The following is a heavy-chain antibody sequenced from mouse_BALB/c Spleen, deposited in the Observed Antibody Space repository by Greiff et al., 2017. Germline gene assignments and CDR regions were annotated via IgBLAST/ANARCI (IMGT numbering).Heavy chain of an antibody. V-gene: IGHV5-9-4*01. CDR1: GFTFSSYA. D-gene: IGHD2-10*02. CDR2: ISSGGSYT. J-gene: IGHJ4*01. CDR3: ARSYGNPYAMDY. Sequence: EVQGVESGGGLVKPGGSLKLSCAASGFTFSSYAMSWVRQSPEKRLEWVAEISSGGSYTYYPDTVTGRFTISRDNAKNTLYLEMSSLRSEDTAMYYCARSYGNPYAMDYWGQGTSVTVSS.